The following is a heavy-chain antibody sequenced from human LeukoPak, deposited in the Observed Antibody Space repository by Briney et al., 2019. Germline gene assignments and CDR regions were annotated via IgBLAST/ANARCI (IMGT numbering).Heavy chain of an antibody. CDR3: ARGGYYNILTGFRSRFLGFDS. Sequence: GGSLRLSCAASGFIFSNYGMHWVRQAPGKGLEWVAFIHYDGPEKYYGDSVKGRFTISSDNAKNTLYLQMNSLRAEDTAVYYCARGGYYNILTGFRSRFLGFDSWGQGTLVTVSS. CDR2: IHYDGPEK. D-gene: IGHD3-9*01. J-gene: IGHJ4*02. V-gene: IGHV3-30*02. CDR1: GFIFSNYG.